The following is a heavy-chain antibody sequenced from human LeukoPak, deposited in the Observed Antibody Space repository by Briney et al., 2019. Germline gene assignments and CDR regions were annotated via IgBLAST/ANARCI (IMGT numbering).Heavy chain of an antibody. J-gene: IGHJ4*02. CDR2: ISDSGGST. Sequence: GGSLRLSCAASGFTFSSYWMHWVRQAPGKGLEWVSLISDSGGSTYYADSVKGRFTISRDNSKNTLSLQMNSPRAEDTALYYCAKGWQQLADWGQGTLVTVSS. D-gene: IGHD6-13*01. CDR3: AKGWQQLAD. CDR1: GFTFSSYW. V-gene: IGHV3-23*01.